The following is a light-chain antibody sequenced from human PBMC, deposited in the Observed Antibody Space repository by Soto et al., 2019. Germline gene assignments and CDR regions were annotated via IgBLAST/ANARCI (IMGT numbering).Light chain of an antibody. CDR3: QQRSNWPLT. CDR2: DAS. V-gene: IGKV3-11*01. CDR1: QSVSRL. Sequence: EIVLTQSPATLSLSPGESATLSCRASQSVSRLLAWYQQKPGQPPRLLIYDASSRATGIPFRFSGSGSGTDFTLTISSLEPEDVAVYYCQQRSNWPLTFGGGTKVEIK. J-gene: IGKJ4*01.